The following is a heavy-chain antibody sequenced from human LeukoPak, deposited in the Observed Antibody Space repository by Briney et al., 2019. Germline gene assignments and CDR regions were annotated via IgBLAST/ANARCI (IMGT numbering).Heavy chain of an antibody. CDR3: TRDPRSRYYDNLTGYPYGMDV. V-gene: IGHV3-49*04. Sequence: GGSLRLSCTASGFTFGDYAMSWVRQAPGKGLEWVGFIRSKAYGGTTEYAASVKGRFTISRDDSKSIAYLQMNSLKTEDTAVYYCTRDPRSRYYDNLTGYPYGMDVWGQGTTVTASS. CDR2: IRSKAYGGTT. D-gene: IGHD3-9*01. CDR1: GFTFGDYA. J-gene: IGHJ6*02.